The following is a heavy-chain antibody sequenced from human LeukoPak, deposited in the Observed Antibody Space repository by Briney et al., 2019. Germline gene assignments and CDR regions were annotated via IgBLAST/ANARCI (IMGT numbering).Heavy chain of an antibody. CDR3: ARGSEVGWELLGFDY. CDR1: GYTFTSYD. CDR2: MNPNSGNT. V-gene: IGHV1-8*01. Sequence: ASVKVSCKASGYTFTSYDINWVRQATGQGLELMGWMNPNSGNTGYAQKFQGRVTMTRNTSISTAYMELSSLRSEDTAVYYCARGSEVGWELLGFDYWGQGTLVTVSS. D-gene: IGHD1-26*01. J-gene: IGHJ4*02.